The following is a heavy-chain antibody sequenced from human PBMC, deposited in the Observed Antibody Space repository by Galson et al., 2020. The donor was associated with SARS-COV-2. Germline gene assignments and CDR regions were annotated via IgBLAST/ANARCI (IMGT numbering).Heavy chain of an antibody. D-gene: IGHD3-16*01. V-gene: IGHV3-7*01. Sequence: QLGESLKISCAASGFTFSNYYMHWIRQAPGKGLEYVAHIKYDGTEKYYAESVRGRFTISRDNARNSLYLQMNSLTVDDTALYYCARDPGGMDYWGQGTLVTVSS. CDR3: ARDPGGMDY. CDR2: IKYDGTEK. J-gene: IGHJ4*02. CDR1: GFTFSNYY.